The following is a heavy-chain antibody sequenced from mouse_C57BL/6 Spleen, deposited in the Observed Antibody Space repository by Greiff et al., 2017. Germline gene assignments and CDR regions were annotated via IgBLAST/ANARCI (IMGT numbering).Heavy chain of an antibody. D-gene: IGHD2-3*01. CDR3: ARGDDGYYGY. V-gene: IGHV1-82*01. J-gene: IGHJ2*01. CDR2: IYPGDGDT. Sequence: VHLVESGPELVKPGASVKISCKASGYAFSSSWMNWVKQRPGKGLEWIGRIYPGDGDTNYNGKFKGKATLTADKSYSTAYMQLSSLTSEDSAVYCCARGDDGYYGYWGQGTTLTVSS. CDR1: GYAFSSSW.